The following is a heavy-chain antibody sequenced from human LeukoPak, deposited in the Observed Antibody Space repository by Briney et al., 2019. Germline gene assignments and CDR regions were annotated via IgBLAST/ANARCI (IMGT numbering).Heavy chain of an antibody. V-gene: IGHV4-61*02. CDR3: ARGYCSGGSCYSYYYYSYMDV. CDR1: GNSISSGDNY. D-gene: IGHD2-15*01. Sequence: KPSETLSLTCTVSGNSISSGDNYWSWIRQPAGKGLEWIGRIYTSGSTYYNPSLKSRVTISVDTSKKQFSLKLSSVTAADTAVYYCARGYCSGGSCYSYYYYSYMDVWGKGTTVTVSS. J-gene: IGHJ6*03. CDR2: IYTSGST.